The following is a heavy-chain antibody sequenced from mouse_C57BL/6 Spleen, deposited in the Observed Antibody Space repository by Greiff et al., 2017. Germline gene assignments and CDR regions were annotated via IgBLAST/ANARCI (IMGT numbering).Heavy chain of an antibody. CDR2: ISSGSSTI. V-gene: IGHV5-17*01. J-gene: IGHJ2*01. D-gene: IGHD4-1*01. CDR3: ARRLTGYFDY. Sequence: EVMLVESGGGLVKPGGSLKLSCAASGFTFSDYGMHWVRQAPEKGLEWVAYISSGSSTIYYADTVKGRFTLSRDNAKNTLFLQMTSLRSEDTAMYYCARRLTGYFDYWGQGTTLTVSS. CDR1: GFTFSDYG.